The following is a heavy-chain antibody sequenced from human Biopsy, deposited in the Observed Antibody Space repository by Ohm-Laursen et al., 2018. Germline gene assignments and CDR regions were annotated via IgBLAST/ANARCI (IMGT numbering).Heavy chain of an antibody. CDR2: IYYRGNT. J-gene: IGHJ3*01. D-gene: IGHD3-10*01. V-gene: IGHV4-59*08. Sequence: SDILSLTCTVSGDSITSYFWNWIRQAPGKGLEWIGNIYYRGNTNYSPSLKSRATISLDSSKNQFSLNLNSVTATDTAVYYCARRLPLRGFAFDVWGQGTVVTVS. CDR3: ARRLPLRGFAFDV. CDR1: GDSITSYF.